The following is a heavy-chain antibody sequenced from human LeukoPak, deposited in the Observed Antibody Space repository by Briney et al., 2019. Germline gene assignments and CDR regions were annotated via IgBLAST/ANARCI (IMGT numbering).Heavy chain of an antibody. V-gene: IGHV4-61*02. CDR3: AGDRGTTTARGVPSWFDP. J-gene: IGHJ5*02. D-gene: IGHD3-10*01. CDR2: IYTPGSP. CDR1: GGSVSSGDYY. Sequence: KPSETLSLTCTVSGGSVSSGDYYWTWIRQPAGKGLEWIGRIYTPGSPSYNPSLKSRVTISVDTSTNQFSLKLTSVSAADTAVYYCAGDRGTTTARGVPSWFDPWGQGILVTVSS.